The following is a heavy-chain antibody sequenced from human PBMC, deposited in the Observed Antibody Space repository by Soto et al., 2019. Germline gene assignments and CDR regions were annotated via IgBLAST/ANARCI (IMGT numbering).Heavy chain of an antibody. J-gene: IGHJ6*02. Sequence: PGGSLRLSCAASGFTFDDYAMHWVRQAPGKGLEWVSGISWNSGSIGYADSVKGRFTISRDNAKNSLYLQMNSLRAEDTALYYCAKDRTVYYDFWSGPPSLDVWGQGTTVTVSS. CDR2: ISWNSGSI. V-gene: IGHV3-9*01. CDR1: GFTFDDYA. D-gene: IGHD3-3*01. CDR3: AKDRTVYYDFWSGPPSLDV.